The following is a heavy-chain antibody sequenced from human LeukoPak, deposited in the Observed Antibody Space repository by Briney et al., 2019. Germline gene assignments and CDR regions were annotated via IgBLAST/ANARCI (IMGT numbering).Heavy chain of an antibody. J-gene: IGHJ5*02. CDR3: AKVYCSSTSCTNWFDP. CDR2: IRYDGSNK. Sequence: EGSLRLSCAASGFTFSSYGMHWVRQAPGKGLEWVAFIRYDGSNKYYADSVKGRFTISRDNSKNTLYLQMNSLRAEDTAVYYCAKVYCSSTSCTNWFDPWGQGTLVTVSS. V-gene: IGHV3-30*02. D-gene: IGHD2-2*01. CDR1: GFTFSSYG.